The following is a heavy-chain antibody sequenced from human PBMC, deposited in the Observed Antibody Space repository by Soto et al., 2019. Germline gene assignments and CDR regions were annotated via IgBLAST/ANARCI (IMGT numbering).Heavy chain of an antibody. CDR1: GFGFSTHA. CDR3: ANGFDYGDTKHIDH. J-gene: IGHJ4*02. Sequence: EVQLLESGGALVQPGGSLRLSCAASGFGFSTHALSWVRQAPGKGLEWLSSITNTGITTHYADSVKGRFTISRENSRNTLHLQMNNLRVDDTALYYCANGFDYGDTKHIDHWGQGTLVTVSS. V-gene: IGHV3-23*01. D-gene: IGHD4-17*01. CDR2: ITNTGITT.